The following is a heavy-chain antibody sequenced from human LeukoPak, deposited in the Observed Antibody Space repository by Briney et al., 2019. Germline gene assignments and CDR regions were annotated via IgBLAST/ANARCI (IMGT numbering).Heavy chain of an antibody. V-gene: IGHV1-69*05. Sequence: SVKVSCKASGYTFTSYGISWVRQAPGQGLEWMGGIIPIFGTANYAQKFQGRVTITTDESTSTAYMELSSLRSEDTAVYYCARQSDNSGTTYYYYMDVWGKGTTVTVSS. J-gene: IGHJ6*03. CDR2: IIPIFGTA. CDR3: ARQSDNSGTTYYYYMDV. D-gene: IGHD1-1*01. CDR1: GYTFTSYG.